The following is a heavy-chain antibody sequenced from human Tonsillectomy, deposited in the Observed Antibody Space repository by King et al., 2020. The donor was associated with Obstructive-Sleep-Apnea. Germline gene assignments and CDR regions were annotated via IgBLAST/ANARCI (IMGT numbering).Heavy chain of an antibody. CDR2: IYYSGSP. CDR1: GGPISRGGYY. V-gene: IGHV4-31*03. D-gene: IGHD4-17*01. J-gene: IGHJ2*01. CDR3: AGEIPDSGDSTGGDWYFDL. Sequence: VQLQESGPGLVKPSQTLSLTCTVSGGPISRGGYYWSWIRQHPGKGLEWIGYIYYSGSPYYNPSLKSRVTISVGTSNNQFSLKLSSVTAADTAVYYCAGEIPDSGDSTGGDWYFDLWGRGTLVTVSS.